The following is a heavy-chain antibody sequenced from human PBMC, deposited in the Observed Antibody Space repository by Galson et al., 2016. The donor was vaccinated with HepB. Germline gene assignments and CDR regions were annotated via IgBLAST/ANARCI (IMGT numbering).Heavy chain of an antibody. J-gene: IGHJ6*02. CDR1: GFTFTHYA. Sequence: SLRLSCAASGFTFTHYAMNWVRQAPGKGLEWVSGISGNGGRTYYADSVKGRFIISRDNSYNTVYLQMNSLRADDTAVYYCSSLQGYGDYGAYRYYSKDVWGQGTTVTVAS. V-gene: IGHV3-23*01. D-gene: IGHD4-17*01. CDR2: ISGNGGRT. CDR3: SSLQGYGDYGAYRYYSKDV.